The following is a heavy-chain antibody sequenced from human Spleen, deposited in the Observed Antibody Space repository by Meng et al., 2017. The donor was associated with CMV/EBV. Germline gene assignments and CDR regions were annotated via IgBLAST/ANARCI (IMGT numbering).Heavy chain of an antibody. CDR3: ARVDYGSNWETFDY. V-gene: IGHV3-21*01. Sequence: GESLKISCAAPGFTGSSDYMSWVRQAPGKGLEWVSSISSRSRHIYLADSLKGRFTISRDNAKSSLFLQMSSLRAEDTAAYYCARVDYGSNWETFDYWGQGTLVTVSS. CDR2: ISSRSRHI. CDR1: GFTGSSDY. J-gene: IGHJ4*02. D-gene: IGHD6-13*01.